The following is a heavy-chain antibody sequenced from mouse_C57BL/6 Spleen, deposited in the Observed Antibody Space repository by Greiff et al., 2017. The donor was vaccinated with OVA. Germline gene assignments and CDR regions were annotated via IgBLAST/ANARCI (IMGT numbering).Heavy chain of an antibody. CDR1: GFTFSSYA. CDR2: ISDGGSYT. CDR3: ARDPSLWSSAMDS. J-gene: IGHJ4*01. Sequence: EVQLQQSGGGLVKPGGSLKLSCAASGFTFSSYAMSWVRQTPEKRLEWVATISDGGSYTYYPDNVKGRYTISRDNAKNNLYLQMSHLKSEDTAMYYCARDPSLWSSAMDSWGQGTSVTVSS. V-gene: IGHV5-4*01. D-gene: IGHD6-1*01.